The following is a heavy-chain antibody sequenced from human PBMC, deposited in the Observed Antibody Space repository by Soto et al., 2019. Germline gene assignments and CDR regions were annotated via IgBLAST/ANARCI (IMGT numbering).Heavy chain of an antibody. CDR1: GFIFSNFW. J-gene: IGHJ4*02. V-gene: IGHV3-7*01. CDR2: INQDGSEK. Sequence: EEKLVESGGGLVQPGGSLRLSCAASGFIFSNFWIDWVRQAPGKGLEWVAKINQDGSEKYYVDSVKGRFTISRDNAKNSLYLQMNRLRAEDTAVYYCAVLSIAAVVDFWGQGTLVIVSS. CDR3: AVLSIAAVVDF. D-gene: IGHD6-25*01.